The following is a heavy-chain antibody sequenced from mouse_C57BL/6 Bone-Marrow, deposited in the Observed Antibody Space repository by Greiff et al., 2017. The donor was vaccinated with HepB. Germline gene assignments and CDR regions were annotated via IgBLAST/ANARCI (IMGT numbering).Heavy chain of an antibody. V-gene: IGHV5-6*02. D-gene: IGHD1-1*01. CDR3: ARRITTGVATKYFDV. CDR1: GFTFSSYG. Sequence: EVKLMESGGDLVKPGGSLKLSCAASGFTFSSYGMSWVRQTPDKRLEWVATISSGGSYTYYPDSVKGRFTISRDNAKNTLYLQMSSLKSEDTAMYYCARRITTGVATKYFDVWGTGTTVTVSS. J-gene: IGHJ1*03. CDR2: ISSGGSYT.